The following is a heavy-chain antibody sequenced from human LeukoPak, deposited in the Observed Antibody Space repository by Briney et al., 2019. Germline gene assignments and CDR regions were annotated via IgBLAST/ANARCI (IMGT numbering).Heavy chain of an antibody. CDR1: GYTFTSYG. CDR3: ARDTREGGATY. D-gene: IGHD1-26*01. J-gene: IGHJ4*02. CDR2: ISPNSGGT. Sequence: GASVKVSCKASGYTFTSYGISWVRQAPGQGLEWMGWISPNSGGTNYAQKFQGRVTMTRDTSISTAYMELSRLRSDDTAVYYCARDTREGGATYWGQGTLVTVSS. V-gene: IGHV1-2*02.